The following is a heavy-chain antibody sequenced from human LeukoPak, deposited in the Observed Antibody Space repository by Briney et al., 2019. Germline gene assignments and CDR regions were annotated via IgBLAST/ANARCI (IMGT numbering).Heavy chain of an antibody. CDR2: IYYSGST. Sequence: SETLSLTCTVSGGSISSYYWSWIRQPPGKGVEWIGYIYYSGSTNYNPSLKSRVTISVDTSKNQFSLKLSSVTAADTAVYYCARGGGSSSWYPEDDYYYYYMDVWGKGTTVTISS. J-gene: IGHJ6*03. D-gene: IGHD6-13*01. V-gene: IGHV4-59*01. CDR3: ARGGGSSSWYPEDDYYYYYMDV. CDR1: GGSISSYY.